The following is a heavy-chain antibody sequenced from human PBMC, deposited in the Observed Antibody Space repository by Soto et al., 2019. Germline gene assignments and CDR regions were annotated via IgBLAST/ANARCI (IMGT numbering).Heavy chain of an antibody. J-gene: IGHJ2*01. D-gene: IGHD2-15*01. Sequence: GASVKVSCKASGYTFASYAMHWVRQAPGQRLEWMGWINAGNGNTKYSQKFQGRVTITRDTSASTAYMELSSLRSEDTAVYYCARDTRRSRYFDLWGRGTLVTVSA. CDR1: GYTFASYA. V-gene: IGHV1-3*01. CDR3: ARDTRRSRYFDL. CDR2: INAGNGNT.